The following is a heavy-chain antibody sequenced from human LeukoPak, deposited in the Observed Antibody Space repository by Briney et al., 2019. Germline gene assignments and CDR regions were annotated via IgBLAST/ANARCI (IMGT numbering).Heavy chain of an antibody. CDR3: ARDRRGVPAAKDY. CDR2: INPNSGGT. J-gene: IGHJ4*02. D-gene: IGHD2-2*01. Sequence: ASVKVSFKASGYTFTVYYMHWVRQAPGQGLEWMGWINPNSGGTNYAQKFQGRVTMTRDTSISTAYMELSRLRSDDTAVYYCARDRRGVPAAKDYWGQGTLVTVSS. CDR1: GYTFTVYY. V-gene: IGHV1-2*02.